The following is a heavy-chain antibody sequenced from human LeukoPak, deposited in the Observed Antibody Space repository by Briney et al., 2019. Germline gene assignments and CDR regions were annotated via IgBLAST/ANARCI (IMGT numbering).Heavy chain of an antibody. D-gene: IGHD6-19*01. CDR3: ASESLSSGWST. V-gene: IGHV4-30-4*01. CDR1: GGSISSGDYY. CDR2: IYYSGST. Sequence: SETLSLTCTVSGGSISSGDYYWSWIRQPPGKGLEWIGYIYYSGSTYYNPSLKSRVTISVDTSKNRFSLKLSSVTAADTAVYYCASESLSSGWSTGGQGTLVTVSS. J-gene: IGHJ4*02.